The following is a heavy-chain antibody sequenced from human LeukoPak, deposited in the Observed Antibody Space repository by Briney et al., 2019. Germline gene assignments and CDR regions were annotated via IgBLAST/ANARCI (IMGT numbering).Heavy chain of an antibody. Sequence: GGSLRLSCAASGFTFSSYSMNWVRQAPGKGLEWVSSISSSSSYIYYADSVKGRSTISRDNAKNSLYLQMNSLRAEDTAVYYCARDGMVRGVMVYWGQGTLVTVSS. J-gene: IGHJ4*02. D-gene: IGHD3-10*01. V-gene: IGHV3-21*01. CDR2: ISSSSSYI. CDR3: ARDGMVRGVMVY. CDR1: GFTFSSYS.